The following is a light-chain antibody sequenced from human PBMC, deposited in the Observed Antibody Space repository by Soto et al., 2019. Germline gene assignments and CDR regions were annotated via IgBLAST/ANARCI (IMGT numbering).Light chain of an antibody. CDR3: QQRSNWPPPYT. J-gene: IGKJ2*01. CDR1: QSVSSY. Sequence: EIVLTQSPATLSLSPGERAILSCRASQSVSSYLAWYQQKPGQAPRLLIYDASNRATGIPARFSGSGSGTDFTLTISSLEPEDFAVYYCQQRSNWPPPYTFGQGTKLEIK. CDR2: DAS. V-gene: IGKV3-11*01.